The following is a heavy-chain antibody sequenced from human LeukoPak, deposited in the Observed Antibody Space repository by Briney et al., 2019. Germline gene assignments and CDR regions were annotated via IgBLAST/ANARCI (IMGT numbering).Heavy chain of an antibody. Sequence: QPGGSLRLSCAASGFTFSSYAMSWVRQAPGKGLEWVSAISGSGGSTYYADSVKGRFTISRDNSKNTLYLQMNSLRAEDTAVYYCAKDGYYGSGSYYDYWGQGTLVTVSS. CDR2: ISGSGGST. V-gene: IGHV3-23*01. CDR1: GFTFSSYA. J-gene: IGHJ4*02. D-gene: IGHD3-10*01. CDR3: AKDGYYGSGSYYDY.